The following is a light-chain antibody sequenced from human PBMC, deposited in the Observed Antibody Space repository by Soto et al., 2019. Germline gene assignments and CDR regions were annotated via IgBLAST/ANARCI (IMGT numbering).Light chain of an antibody. CDR2: KAS. CDR3: QQYNNWPRT. Sequence: IHMTQSPSTLSASVLDIVTMTCLASQSISNWLAWYQQKPGKAPKLLIYKASSLESGVPSRFSGSGSGTDFTLTISSLEPEDFAVYYCQQYNNWPRTFGQGTKVDIK. CDR1: QSISNW. V-gene: IGKV1-5*03. J-gene: IGKJ1*01.